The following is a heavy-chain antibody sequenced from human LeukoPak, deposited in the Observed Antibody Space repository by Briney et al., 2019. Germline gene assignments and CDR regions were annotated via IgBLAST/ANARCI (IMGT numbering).Heavy chain of an antibody. CDR2: MNPNSGNT. CDR1: GYTFTSYD. V-gene: IGHV1-8*03. CDR3: ARGPTRYYYYYMDV. J-gene: IGHJ6*03. Sequence: GASVKVSCKASGYTFTSYDINWVRQATGQGLEWMGWMNPNSGNTGYAQKFQSRVTITRNTSISTAYMELSSLRSEDTAVYYCARGPTRYYYYYMDVWGKGTTVTVSS.